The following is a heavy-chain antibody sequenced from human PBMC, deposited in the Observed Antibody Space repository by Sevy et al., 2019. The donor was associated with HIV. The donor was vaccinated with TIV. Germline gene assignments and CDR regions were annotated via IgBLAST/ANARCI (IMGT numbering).Heavy chain of an antibody. Sequence: GGSLRLSCAASGFDVNENYMSWVRQAPGKGLEWVSIIYSGDTGGSTYYADSVKGRLTISRDNSQNTLYLQINSLRPEDTAVYYCARERLVSAGGYYNYYFGMEVWGQGTTVTV. J-gene: IGHJ6*02. CDR1: GFDVNENY. V-gene: IGHV3-53*01. CDR2: IYSGDTGGST. D-gene: IGHD3-3*01. CDR3: ARERLVSAGGYYNYYFGMEV.